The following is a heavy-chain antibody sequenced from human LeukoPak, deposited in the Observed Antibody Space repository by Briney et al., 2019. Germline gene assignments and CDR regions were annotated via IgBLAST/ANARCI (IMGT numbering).Heavy chain of an antibody. Sequence: PSETLSLTCTVSSGSLSSYYWSWIRQPPGKGLEWIGYIYYSGSTNYNPSLKSRVTISVDTSKNQFSLKLSSVTMSYTAVYYCADYSSYYGGECYSFDYWGQGTLVTVSS. CDR3: ADYSSYYGGECYSFDY. J-gene: IGHJ4*02. D-gene: IGHD2-21*01. V-gene: IGHV4-59*01. CDR2: IYYSGST. CDR1: SGSLSSYY.